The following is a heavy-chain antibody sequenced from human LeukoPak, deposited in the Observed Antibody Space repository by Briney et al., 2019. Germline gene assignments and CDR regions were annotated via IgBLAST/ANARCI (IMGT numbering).Heavy chain of an antibody. J-gene: IGHJ6*02. V-gene: IGHV3-7*01. D-gene: IGHD6-13*01. Sequence: GGSLRLSCAASGFTFSSYWMSWVRQAPGKGLEWVANIEQDGSEKYYVDSVKGRFTISRDNAKNSLYLQMNSLRAEDTAVYYCARSSAAAYYYYYGMDVWGQGTTVTVSS. CDR3: ARSSAAAYYYYYGMDV. CDR1: GFTFSSYW. CDR2: IEQDGSEK.